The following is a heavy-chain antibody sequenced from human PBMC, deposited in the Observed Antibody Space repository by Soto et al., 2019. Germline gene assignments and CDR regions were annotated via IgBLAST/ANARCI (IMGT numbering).Heavy chain of an antibody. J-gene: IGHJ4*02. CDR1: GGTFSSYT. D-gene: IGHD3-22*01. V-gene: IGHV1-69*02. CDR2: IIPILGIA. CDR3: ASRYDSSDY. Sequence: QVQLVQSGAEVKKPGSSVKVSCKASGGTFSSYTISWVRQAPGQGLEWMGRIIPILGIANYAKKLQGRVTITADKSTSTAYMELSRLRSEDAAVYYCASRYDSSDYWGQGTLVTVSS.